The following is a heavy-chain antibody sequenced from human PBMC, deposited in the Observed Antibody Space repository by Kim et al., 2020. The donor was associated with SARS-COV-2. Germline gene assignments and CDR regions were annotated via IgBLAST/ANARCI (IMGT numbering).Heavy chain of an antibody. Sequence: SETLSPTCTVSGGSVSSGSYYWSWIRQPPGKGLEWIGYIYYSGSTNYNPSLKSRVTISVDTSKNQFSLKLSSVTAADTAVYYCARDQSGWGSDYYMDVWGKGTTVTVSS. CDR1: GGSVSSGSYY. J-gene: IGHJ6*03. D-gene: IGHD2-21*01. CDR2: IYYSGST. CDR3: ARDQSGWGSDYYMDV. V-gene: IGHV4-61*01.